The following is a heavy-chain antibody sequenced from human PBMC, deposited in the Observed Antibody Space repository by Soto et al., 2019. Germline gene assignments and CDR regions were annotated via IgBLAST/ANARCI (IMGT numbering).Heavy chain of an antibody. V-gene: IGHV4-59*02. J-gene: IGHJ6*03. D-gene: IGHD3-10*01. Sequence: SETLSLTCSFSGDSVTSHYLTWIRQSPEKGLEWIAYMHYTGFSHYNPSLKSRLTISIDRSKNQFTLQLTSVTVADTSVYYCVRSMVRGVIITLYYMDVWGKGTTVTISS. CDR3: VRSMVRGVIITLYYMDV. CDR1: GDSVTSHY. CDR2: MHYTGFS.